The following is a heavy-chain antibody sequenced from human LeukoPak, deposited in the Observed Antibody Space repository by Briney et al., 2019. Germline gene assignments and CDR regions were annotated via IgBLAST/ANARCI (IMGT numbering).Heavy chain of an antibody. J-gene: IGHJ6*02. D-gene: IGHD6-19*01. CDR2: INHSGST. CDR3: ARGDIAVAGTGGDYYYYYVMDV. CDR1: GGSFSGYY. Sequence: SETLSLTCAVYGGSFSGYYWSWIRQPPGKGLEWIGEINHSGSTNYNPSLKRRVTISVDTSKNQFSLNLTSVTAADTAVYYCARGDIAVAGTGGDYYYYYVMDVWGQGTTVTVSS. V-gene: IGHV4-34*01.